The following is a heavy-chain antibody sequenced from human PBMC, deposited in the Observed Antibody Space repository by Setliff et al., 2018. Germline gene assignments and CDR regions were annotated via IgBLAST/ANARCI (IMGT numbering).Heavy chain of an antibody. CDR1: GFTFSYYG. CDR2: FWANGNNK. Sequence: GGSLRLSCAASGFTFSYYGIHWVRQAPGKGLEWVAVFWANGNNKYYADSVKGRFTISRDNSQNTVYLQMDSLRAEGTAVYYCARVVDMGWFDPWGQGTLVTVSS. CDR3: ARVVDMGWFDP. J-gene: IGHJ5*02. V-gene: IGHV3-33*01.